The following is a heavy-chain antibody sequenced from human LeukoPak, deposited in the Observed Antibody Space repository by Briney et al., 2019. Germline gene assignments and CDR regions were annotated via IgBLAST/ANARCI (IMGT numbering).Heavy chain of an antibody. V-gene: IGHV1-69*13. J-gene: IGHJ5*02. CDR2: IIPIFGTA. Sequence: ASVKVSCKASGGTFSSYAISWVRQAPGQGLEWMGGIIPIFGTANYAQKFQGRVTITADESTSTAYMELSSLRSEDTAVYYCASRERTTIFGVVPVGFDPWGQGTLVTVSS. D-gene: IGHD3-3*01. CDR1: GGTFSSYA. CDR3: ASRERTTIFGVVPVGFDP.